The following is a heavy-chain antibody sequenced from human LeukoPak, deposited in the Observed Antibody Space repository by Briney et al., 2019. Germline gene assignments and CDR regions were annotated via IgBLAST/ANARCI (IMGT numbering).Heavy chain of an antibody. V-gene: IGHV3-64*01. CDR3: ARYSYGTLDY. CDR1: GFTFSSYA. D-gene: IGHD5-18*01. Sequence: AGGSLRLSCAASGFTFSSYAMHWVRQAPGKGREYVSAISSNGGSTYYANSVKGRFTISRDNSKNTLYLQMGSLRAEDMAVYYCARYSYGTLDYWGQGTLVTVTS. CDR2: ISSNGGST. J-gene: IGHJ4*02.